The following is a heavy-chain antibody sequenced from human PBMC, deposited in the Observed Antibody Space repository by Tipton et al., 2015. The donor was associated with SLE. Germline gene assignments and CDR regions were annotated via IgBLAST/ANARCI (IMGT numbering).Heavy chain of an antibody. CDR3: AKEGGEPVDSYYYYMDV. CDR1: DDSITSGRYY. Sequence: TLSLTCSVSDDSITSGRYYWGWVRQAPGKGLEWIGEINHSGNTNYNPSLKSRVTISVDTSKNQFSLKLSSVTAADTAVYYCAKEGGEPVDSYYYYMDVWGKGTAVTVSS. J-gene: IGHJ6*03. CDR2: INHSGNT. V-gene: IGHV4-39*07. D-gene: IGHD3-16*01.